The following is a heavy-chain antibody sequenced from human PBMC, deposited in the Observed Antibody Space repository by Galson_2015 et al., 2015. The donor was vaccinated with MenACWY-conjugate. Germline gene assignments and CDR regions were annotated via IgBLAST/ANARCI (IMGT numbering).Heavy chain of an antibody. D-gene: IGHD2/OR15-2a*01. CDR1: FTFNTYT. CDR3: AREDLAWAFGLDY. V-gene: IGHV3-21*01. CDR2: ITSGSDYI. J-gene: IGHJ4*02. Sequence: FTFNTYTMNWVRQAPGEGLEWVSSITSGSDYIYYADSVKGRFTVSRDNAENSLYLQMNSLRPEDTAVYYCAREDLAWAFGLDYWGQGTLVTVSS.